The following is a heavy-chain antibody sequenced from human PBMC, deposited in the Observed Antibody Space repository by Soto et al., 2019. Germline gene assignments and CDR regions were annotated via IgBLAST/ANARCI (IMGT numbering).Heavy chain of an antibody. CDR3: VKGGGKYYFYYFDS. CDR1: GFDFSSYA. Sequence: EVQLLESGGGLVPPGGSLRLSCAASGFDFSSYAMNWVRQAPGKGLEWVSGISGTGGSPYYADSVKGRFTISRDNSKNTVYLQMNSLRAEDTAVYYCVKGGGKYYFYYFDSWGQGTLVTVSS. J-gene: IGHJ4*02. V-gene: IGHV3-23*01. D-gene: IGHD1-26*01. CDR2: ISGTGGSP.